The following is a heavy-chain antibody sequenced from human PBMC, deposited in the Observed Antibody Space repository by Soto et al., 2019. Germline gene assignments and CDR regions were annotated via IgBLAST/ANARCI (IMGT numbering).Heavy chain of an antibody. D-gene: IGHD4-17*01. CDR2: IYDSGST. Sequence: SETLSLTCTVSGGSISGGVGGLYYWSWIRQPPGKGLEWIGYIYDSGSTYYNPSLKSRVTISVDTSKNQFSLRLSSVTAADTALFYCAREVIPLTTDWYFDLWGRGTLVTVSS. V-gene: IGHV4-30-4*01. J-gene: IGHJ2*01. CDR3: AREVIPLTTDWYFDL. CDR1: GGSISGGVGGLYY.